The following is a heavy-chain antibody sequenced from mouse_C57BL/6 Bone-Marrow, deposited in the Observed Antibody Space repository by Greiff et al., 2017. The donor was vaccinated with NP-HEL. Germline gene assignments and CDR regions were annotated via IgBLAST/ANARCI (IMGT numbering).Heavy chain of an antibody. Sequence: QVQLQQSGPGLVQPSQSLSITCTVSGFSLTSYGVHWVRQSPGKGLEWLGVIWRGGSTDYNAAFMSRLSITKDNSKSQVFFKMNSLQADDTAIYYCAKNYGSLPYAMDYWGQGTSVTVSS. CDR3: AKNYGSLPYAMDY. CDR1: GFSLTSYG. D-gene: IGHD1-1*01. V-gene: IGHV2-5*01. CDR2: IWRGGST. J-gene: IGHJ4*01.